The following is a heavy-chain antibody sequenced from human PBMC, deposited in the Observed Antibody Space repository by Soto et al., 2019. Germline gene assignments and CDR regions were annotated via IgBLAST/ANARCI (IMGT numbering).Heavy chain of an antibody. CDR3: ARHEYDFWSGYQTDY. J-gene: IGHJ4*02. D-gene: IGHD3-3*01. Sequence: QLQLQESGPGLVKPSETLSLTCTVSGGSISSSSYYWGWIRQPPGKGLEWIGSIYYSGSTYYNPSLKSRVTISVDTSKNQFSLKLSSVTAADTAVYYCARHEYDFWSGYQTDYWGQGTLVTVSS. CDR2: IYYSGST. V-gene: IGHV4-39*01. CDR1: GGSISSSSYY.